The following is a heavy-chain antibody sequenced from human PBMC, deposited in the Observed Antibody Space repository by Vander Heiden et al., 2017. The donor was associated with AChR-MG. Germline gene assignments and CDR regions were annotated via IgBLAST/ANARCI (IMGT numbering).Heavy chain of an antibody. Sequence: EVQLVESGGGLVQPGGSLRLSCAASGLAYRRYEMDGVRQARGKGLEWVSYISSSGSTIYYADSVKGRFTISRDNAKNSLYLQMNSLRAEDTAVYYCARSYSSPYYMDVWGKGTTVTVSS. D-gene: IGHD6-13*01. CDR2: ISSSGSTI. CDR3: ARSYSSPYYMDV. CDR1: GLAYRRYE. J-gene: IGHJ6*03. V-gene: IGHV3-48*03.